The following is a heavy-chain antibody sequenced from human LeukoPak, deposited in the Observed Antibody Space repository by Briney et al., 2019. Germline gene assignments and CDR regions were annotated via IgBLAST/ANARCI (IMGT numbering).Heavy chain of an antibody. CDR1: GFIFNNYG. D-gene: IGHD3-22*01. V-gene: IGHV3-23*01. J-gene: IGHJ4*02. CDR2: IRNVGGGT. Sequence: GGSLRLSCEASGFIFNNYGLVWVRQAPGKGLEWVSAIRNVGGGTTYADFVKGRFSVSRDNSKNTLFLQMNSLRAEDTALYYCAKGSSGYFFDLWGQGTLVTVSS. CDR3: AKGSSGYFFDL.